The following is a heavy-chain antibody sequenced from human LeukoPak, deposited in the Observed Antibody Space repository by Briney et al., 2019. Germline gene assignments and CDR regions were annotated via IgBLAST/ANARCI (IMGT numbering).Heavy chain of an antibody. CDR1: GFTLSSYS. CDR3: ARDSGGARFFNRFDP. J-gene: IGHJ5*02. Sequence: PGGSLRLSCAASGFTLSSYSMNWVRQAPGKGLEWVSFISTSSSYIYYADSVKGRFTISRDNAKNSLFLQMNSLRAEDTALYYCARDSGGARFFNRFDPWGQGVLVTVSS. V-gene: IGHV3-21*01. CDR2: ISTSSSYI. D-gene: IGHD3-10*01.